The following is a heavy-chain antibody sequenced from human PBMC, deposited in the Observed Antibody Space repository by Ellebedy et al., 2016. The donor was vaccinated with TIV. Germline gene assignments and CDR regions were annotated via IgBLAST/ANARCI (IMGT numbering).Heavy chain of an antibody. CDR2: IYYSGHT. V-gene: IGHV4-59*01. CDR1: GGSISSYF. D-gene: IGHD6-19*01. CDR3: VRGRGIAVAGTYEDTGFDP. J-gene: IGHJ5*02. Sequence: MPSETLSLTCTVSGGSISSYFWTWIRQPPGKGLEWIGDIYYSGHTYYNPSLKSRASMSVDTSNNPFSLRLNSVTAADTAVYYCVRGRGIAVAGTYEDTGFDPWGQGTLVTVSS.